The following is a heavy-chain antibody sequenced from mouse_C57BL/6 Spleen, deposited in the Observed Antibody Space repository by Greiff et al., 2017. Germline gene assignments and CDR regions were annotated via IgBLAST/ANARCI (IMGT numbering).Heavy chain of an antibody. J-gene: IGHJ1*03. D-gene: IGHD2-5*01. CDR1: GYTFTSYW. CDR2: IYPSESET. V-gene: IGHV1-61*01. Sequence: QVQLQQPGAELVRPGSSVKLSCKASGYTFTSYWMDWVKQRPGQGLEWIGNIYPSESETHYHQKFKDKATLTVDKSSSTAYMPLSSLTSEDSTVYYCAEAYYSNYRRYFDVWGTGTTVPVAS. CDR3: AEAYYSNYRRYFDV.